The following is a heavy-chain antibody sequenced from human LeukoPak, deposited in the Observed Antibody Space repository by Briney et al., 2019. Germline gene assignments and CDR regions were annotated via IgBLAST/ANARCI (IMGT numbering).Heavy chain of an antibody. Sequence: PSETLSLTCTVSGGSVASTGCYWGWICQSPGKGLEWIGSAYYTGEIYSTPSLKSRLTISVDTSKNQFALTLTSVTAADTAVYYCGRHVSNGWDYHYGLDVWGQGTTVTVSS. V-gene: IGHV4-39*01. CDR3: GRHVSNGWDYHYGLDV. CDR2: AYYTGEI. D-gene: IGHD6-19*01. CDR1: GGSVASTGCY. J-gene: IGHJ6*02.